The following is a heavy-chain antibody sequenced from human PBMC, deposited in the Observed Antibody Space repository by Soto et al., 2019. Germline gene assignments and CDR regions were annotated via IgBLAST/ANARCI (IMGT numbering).Heavy chain of an antibody. CDR1: GGSISSSNW. J-gene: IGHJ5*02. D-gene: IGHD4-17*01. Sequence: SETLSLTCAVSGGSISSSNWWNWVRQSPGKGLEWIGEIYHSGSTNYSPSLKSRVTISVDKSKNQFSLKLSSVTAADTAVYYCARPTVTSGEFDPWGQGTLVTVSS. CDR2: IYHSGST. CDR3: ARPTVTSGEFDP. V-gene: IGHV4-4*02.